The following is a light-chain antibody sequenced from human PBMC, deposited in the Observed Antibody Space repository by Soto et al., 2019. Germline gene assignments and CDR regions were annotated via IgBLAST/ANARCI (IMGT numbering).Light chain of an antibody. Sequence: DIQMTQSPSSLSQSVGDRVTVTWRASQGVSMSVNWYQKKPGKAPNLLIYDASRLQSGVPSRFSGSGGGTDFTLSISSVQPEDFATYFCQQSYMDPITFAQGTRLEI. CDR2: DAS. V-gene: IGKV1-39*01. CDR1: QGVSMS. CDR3: QQSYMDPIT. J-gene: IGKJ5*01.